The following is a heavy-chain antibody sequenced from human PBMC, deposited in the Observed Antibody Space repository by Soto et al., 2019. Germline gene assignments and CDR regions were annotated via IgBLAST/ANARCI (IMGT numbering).Heavy chain of an antibody. CDR3: ARDRAWFGELGPYYYGMDV. Sequence: QVQLVESGGGVVQPGRSLRLSCAASGFTFSSYAMHWVRQAPGKGLEWVAVISYDGSNKYYADSVKGRFTISRDNSKNTLYLQMNSLRAEDTAVYYCARDRAWFGELGPYYYGMDVWGQGTTVTVSS. V-gene: IGHV3-30-3*01. D-gene: IGHD3-10*01. CDR1: GFTFSSYA. CDR2: ISYDGSNK. J-gene: IGHJ6*02.